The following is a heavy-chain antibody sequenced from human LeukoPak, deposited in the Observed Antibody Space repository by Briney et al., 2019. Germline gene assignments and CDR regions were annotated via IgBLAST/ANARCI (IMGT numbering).Heavy chain of an antibody. J-gene: IGHJ6*02. CDR3: ARHDDPADWVVAATGYYYGMDV. CDR1: GGSISSYY. Sequence: PSETLSLTCTVSGGSISSYYWSWIRQPPGKGLEWIGYIYYNGGTNYNPSLKSRVTISVDTSKNQFSLKLSSVTAADTAVYYCARHDDPADWVVAATGYYYGMDVWGQGTTVTVSS. D-gene: IGHD2-15*01. CDR2: IYYNGGT. V-gene: IGHV4-59*08.